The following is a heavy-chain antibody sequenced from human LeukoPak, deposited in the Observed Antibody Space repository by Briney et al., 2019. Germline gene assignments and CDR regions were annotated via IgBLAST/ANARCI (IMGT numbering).Heavy chain of an antibody. CDR3: ARYSSNWYVGD. D-gene: IGHD6-13*01. V-gene: IGHV3-21*01. Sequence: GGSLRLSCAASGFTFSSYSMNWVRQAPGKGLEWVSSISSSSYIYYADSVKGRFTISRDNAKNSLYLQMNSLRAEDTAVYYCARYSSNWYVGDWGQGTLVTVSS. CDR2: ISSSSYI. CDR1: GFTFSSYS. J-gene: IGHJ4*02.